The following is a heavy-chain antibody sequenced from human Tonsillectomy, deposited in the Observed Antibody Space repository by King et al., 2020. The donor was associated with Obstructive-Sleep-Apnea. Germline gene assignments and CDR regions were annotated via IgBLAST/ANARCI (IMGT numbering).Heavy chain of an antibody. CDR2: ISYDGSNK. D-gene: IGHD5-12*01. CDR3: ARAFGGYDLNFLDY. J-gene: IGHJ4*02. CDR1: GFTFSNYA. Sequence: VQLVQSGGGVVQPGRSLRLSCAASGFTFSNYALHWVRQAPGKGLELVAVISYDGSNKYYADSVKGRFTISRDNSKNTLYLQMNSLRPDDTAVYYSARAFGGYDLNFLDYWGQGTLVTVSS. V-gene: IGHV3-30*04.